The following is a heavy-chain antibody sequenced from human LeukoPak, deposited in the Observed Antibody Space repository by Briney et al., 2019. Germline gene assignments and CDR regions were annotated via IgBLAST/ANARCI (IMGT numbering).Heavy chain of an antibody. CDR3: AKDLGTSGWYINS. J-gene: IGHJ4*02. V-gene: IGHV3-23*01. CDR2: ITSGGTST. D-gene: IGHD6-19*01. Sequence: PGGSLRLSCAASRFTFSTYAMIWVRQAPGKGLEWVSAITSGGTSTYYADSVRGRFTISRDNSKNTLYLQMNSLRAEDTAVYHCAKDLGTSGWYINSWGQGTLVTVSS. CDR1: RFTFSTYA.